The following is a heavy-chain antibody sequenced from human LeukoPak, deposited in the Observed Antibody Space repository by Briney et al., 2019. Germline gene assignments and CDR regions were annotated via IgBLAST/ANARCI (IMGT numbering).Heavy chain of an antibody. J-gene: IGHJ5*02. Sequence: PSETLSLTCTVSGGSISSYYWSWIRQPPGKGLEWIGYIYYSGSTYYNPSLKSRVTISVDTSKNQFSLKLSSVTAADTAVYYCARADRKLLLFDPWGQGTLVTVSS. CDR2: IYYSGST. V-gene: IGHV4-30-4*01. CDR3: ARADRKLLLFDP. D-gene: IGHD3-10*01. CDR1: GGSISSYY.